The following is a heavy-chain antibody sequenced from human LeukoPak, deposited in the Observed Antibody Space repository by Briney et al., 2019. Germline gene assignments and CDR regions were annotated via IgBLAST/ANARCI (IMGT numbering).Heavy chain of an antibody. CDR1: GFTFSSYG. V-gene: IGHV3-30*18. J-gene: IGHJ4*02. D-gene: IGHD3-10*01. Sequence: PGGSLRLSCAASGFTFSSYGMHWVRQAPGKGLEWVAVISYDGSNKYYADSVKGRFTISRDNSKNTLYLQMNSLRAEDTAVYYCAKNYGSGSYFLDYWGQGTLVTVSS. CDR2: ISYDGSNK. CDR3: AKNYGSGSYFLDY.